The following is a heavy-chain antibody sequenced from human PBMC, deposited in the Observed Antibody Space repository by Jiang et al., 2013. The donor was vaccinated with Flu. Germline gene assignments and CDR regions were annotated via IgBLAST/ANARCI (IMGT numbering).Heavy chain of an antibody. D-gene: IGHD3-22*01. J-gene: IGHJ4*02. CDR2: NPSGGST. V-gene: IGHV1-46*01. Sequence: NPSGGSTSYAQKFQGRVTMTRDTSTSTVYMELSSLRSEDTAVYYCARCYDSSGCGDYWGQGTLVTVSS. CDR3: ARCYDSSGCGDY.